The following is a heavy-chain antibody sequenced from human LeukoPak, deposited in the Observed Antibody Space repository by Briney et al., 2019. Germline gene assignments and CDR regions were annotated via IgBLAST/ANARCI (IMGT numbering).Heavy chain of an antibody. D-gene: IGHD1-26*01. V-gene: IGHV3-23*01. CDR3: AKGRRTPLVGTTTKSWIDY. J-gene: IGHJ4*02. CDR2: ISGTDSRT. CDR1: GFTFSSYA. Sequence: GGPLRLSCGASGFTFSSYAMNWVRQAPGKGLEWVSSISGTDSRTHYADSVKGRFSISRDNSKNTLYLQMNSLRVEDTAVYYCAKGRRTPLVGTTTKSWIDYWGQGTLVTVSS.